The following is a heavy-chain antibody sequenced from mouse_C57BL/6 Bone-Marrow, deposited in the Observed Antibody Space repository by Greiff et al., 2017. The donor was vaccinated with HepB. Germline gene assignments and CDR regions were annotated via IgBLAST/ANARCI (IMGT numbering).Heavy chain of an antibody. D-gene: IGHD2-12*01. V-gene: IGHV5-6*01. J-gene: IGHJ2*01. CDR2: ISSGGSYT. CDR3: ARHERRGFDY. Sequence: EVMLVESGGDLVKPGGSLKLSCAASGFTFSSYGMSWVRQTPDKRLEWVATISSGGSYTYYPDSVKGRFTISRDNAKNTLYLQMSSLKSEDTAMYYCARHERRGFDYWGQVTTLTVSS. CDR1: GFTFSSYG.